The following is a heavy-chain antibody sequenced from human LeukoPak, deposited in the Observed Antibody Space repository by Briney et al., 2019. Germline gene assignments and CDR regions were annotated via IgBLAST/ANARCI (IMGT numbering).Heavy chain of an antibody. V-gene: IGHV1-8*01. D-gene: IGHD6-19*01. Sequence: TYDINWVRQATGQGLEWMGWMNPNSGNTGYTQKFQGRVTMTRNTSISTAYMELSSLRSEDTAVYYCARGRGSGHKENWFDPWGQGTLVTVSS. CDR2: MNPNSGNT. CDR1: TYD. CDR3: ARGRGSGHKENWFDP. J-gene: IGHJ5*02.